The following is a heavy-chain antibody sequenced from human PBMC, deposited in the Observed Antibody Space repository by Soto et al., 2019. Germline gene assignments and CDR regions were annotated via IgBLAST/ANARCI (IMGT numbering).Heavy chain of an antibody. Sequence: PVGSLRLSCAASGFTFNTYSMNWVRQAPGKGLEWVSFISSGNSFIYYAESVRGRFTISRDNAKNSVFLQMNSRRVEDTAVYYCARDPPGSTRPYYYGMDVWGQGTTVTVSS. CDR3: ARDPPGSTRPYYYGMDV. CDR2: ISSGNSFI. V-gene: IGHV3-21*01. J-gene: IGHJ6*02. CDR1: GFTFNTYS. D-gene: IGHD2-2*01.